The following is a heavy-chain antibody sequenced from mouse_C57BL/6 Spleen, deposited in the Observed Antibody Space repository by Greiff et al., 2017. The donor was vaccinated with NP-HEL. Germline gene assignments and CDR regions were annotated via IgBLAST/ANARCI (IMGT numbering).Heavy chain of an antibody. V-gene: IGHV1-50*01. CDR3: ARSWTTVTRFAY. D-gene: IGHD1-1*01. Sequence: VQLQQPGAELVKPGASVKLSCKASGYTFTSYWMQWVKQRPGQGLEWIGEIDPSDSYTNYNQKFKGKATLTVDTSSSTAYMQLSSLTSEDSAVYYCARSWTTVTRFAYWGQGTLVTVSA. J-gene: IGHJ3*01. CDR2: IDPSDSYT. CDR1: GYTFTSYW.